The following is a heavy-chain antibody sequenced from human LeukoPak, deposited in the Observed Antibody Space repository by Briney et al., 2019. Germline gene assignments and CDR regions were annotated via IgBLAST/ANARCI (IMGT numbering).Heavy chain of an antibody. CDR2: IIPIFGTA. V-gene: IGHV1-69*13. J-gene: IGHJ4*02. CDR1: GGTFSSYA. CDR3: ARGAFGYCSGGSCYRQFDY. D-gene: IGHD2-15*01. Sequence: EASVKVSCKASGGTFSSYAISWVRQAPGQGLEWMGGIIPIFGTANYAQKFQGRVTITADESTSTAYMELSSLRSEDTAVYYCARGAFGYCSGGSCYRQFDYWGQGTLVTVSS.